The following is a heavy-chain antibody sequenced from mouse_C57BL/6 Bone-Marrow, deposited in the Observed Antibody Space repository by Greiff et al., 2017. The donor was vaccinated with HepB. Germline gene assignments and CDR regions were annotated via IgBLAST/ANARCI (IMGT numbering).Heavy chain of an antibody. V-gene: IGHV14-4*01. CDR1: GFNIKDDY. J-gene: IGHJ1*03. D-gene: IGHD1-1*01. Sequence: EVKLQESGAELVRPGASVKLSCTASGFNIKDDYMHWVKQRPEQGLEWIGWIDPENGDTEYASKFQGKATITADTSSNTAYLQLSSLTSEDTAVYYCTTLLYYGSSLDVWGTGTTVTVSS. CDR3: TTLLYYGSSLDV. CDR2: IDPENGDT.